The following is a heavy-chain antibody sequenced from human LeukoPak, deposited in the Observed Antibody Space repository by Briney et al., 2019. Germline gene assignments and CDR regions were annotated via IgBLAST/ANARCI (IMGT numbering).Heavy chain of an antibody. Sequence: PGGSLRLSCAASGFTFSSYGMHWVRQAPGKGLEWMAVISYDGSNKYYTDSVKGRFTISRDNSKNTLYLQMNSLRAEDTAVYYCAKAEYSYGWCSSCRGGWFDPWGQGTLVTVSS. CDR3: AKAEYSYGWCSSCRGGWFDP. CDR1: GFTFSSYG. J-gene: IGHJ5*02. V-gene: IGHV3-30*18. CDR2: ISYDGSNK. D-gene: IGHD5-18*01.